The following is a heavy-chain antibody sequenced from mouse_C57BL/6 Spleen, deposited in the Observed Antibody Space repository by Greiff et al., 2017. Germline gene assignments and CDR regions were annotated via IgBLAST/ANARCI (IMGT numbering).Heavy chain of an antibody. CDR1: GFTFSSYG. CDR3: AYHARHYYGSSYGYFDV. D-gene: IGHD1-1*01. J-gene: IGHJ1*03. Sequence: EVKLMESGGDLVKPGGSLKLSCAASGFTFSSYGMSWVRQTPDKRLEWVATISSGGSYTYYPDSVKGRITISRDNAKNTLYLQMIRLKSEDTAVSYVAYHARHYYGSSYGYFDVWGTGTTVTVSS. V-gene: IGHV5-6*01. CDR2: ISSGGSYT.